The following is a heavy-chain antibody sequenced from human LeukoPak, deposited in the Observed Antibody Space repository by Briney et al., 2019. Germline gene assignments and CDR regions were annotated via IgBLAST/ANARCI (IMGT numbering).Heavy chain of an antibody. CDR3: ARVGVVVYAFDI. V-gene: IGHV3-74*01. CDR2: ISRDGSST. D-gene: IGHD2-15*01. J-gene: IGHJ3*02. CDR1: GFAFNTYS. Sequence: PGGSLRLSCAASGFAFNTYSMNWVRQAPGKGLEWVSRISRDGSSTSYADSVKGRFTISRDNAKNTLYLHMNSLRAEDTAVYYCARVGVVVYAFDIWGQGTMVTVSS.